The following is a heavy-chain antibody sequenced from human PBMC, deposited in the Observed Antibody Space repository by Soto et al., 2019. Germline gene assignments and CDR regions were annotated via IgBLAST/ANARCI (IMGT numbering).Heavy chain of an antibody. D-gene: IGHD3-3*01. CDR1: GGSIISYY. CDR2: IYYSGST. Sequence: PSETLSLTCTVSGGSIISYYWSWIRQPPGKGLEWIGYIYYSGSTNYNPSLKSRVTISVDTSKNQFSLKLSSVTAADTAVYYCARASAWGGYYRYWGQGTLVTVSS. J-gene: IGHJ4*02. CDR3: ARASAWGGYYRY. V-gene: IGHV4-59*01.